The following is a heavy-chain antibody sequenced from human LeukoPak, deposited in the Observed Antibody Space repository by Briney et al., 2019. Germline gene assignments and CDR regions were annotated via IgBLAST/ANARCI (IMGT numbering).Heavy chain of an antibody. Sequence: SVKVSCKASGGTFSSYAISWVRQAPGQGLEWMGGIIPIFGTANYAQKFQGRVTITADESTSTAYMELSSLRSEDTAVYYCATANDIHYYYYYYMDVWGKGTTVTVSS. J-gene: IGHJ6*03. CDR2: IIPIFGTA. CDR3: ATANDIHYYYYYYMDV. D-gene: IGHD3-9*01. CDR1: GGTFSSYA. V-gene: IGHV1-69*13.